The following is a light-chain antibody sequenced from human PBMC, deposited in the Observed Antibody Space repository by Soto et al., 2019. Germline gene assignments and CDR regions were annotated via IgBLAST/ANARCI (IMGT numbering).Light chain of an antibody. Sequence: QSVLTQPPSASGIPGQRVTISCSGGSSNIGTNAVNWYQQLPGTAPKLLIYNNNQRPSGVPDRFSGSKFGTSASLAISGLQSEDEADYYCAAWDDSLNGYVFGTGTKVTVL. V-gene: IGLV1-44*01. CDR2: NNN. CDR3: AAWDDSLNGYV. J-gene: IGLJ1*01. CDR1: SSNIGTNA.